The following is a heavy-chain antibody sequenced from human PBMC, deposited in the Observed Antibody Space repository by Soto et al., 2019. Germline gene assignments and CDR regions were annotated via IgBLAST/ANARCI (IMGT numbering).Heavy chain of an antibody. J-gene: IGHJ6*02. V-gene: IGHV1-69*02. CDR2: IIPILGIA. Sequence: QVQLVQSGAEVKKPGSSVKVSCKASGGTFSSYTISWVRQAPGQGLEWMGRIIPILGIANYAQKFQGRVTIPADKSTSTAYMELSSLRSEDTAVYYCARLSCSGGSCYSDYYYGMDVWGQGTTVTVSS. D-gene: IGHD2-15*01. CDR1: GGTFSSYT. CDR3: ARLSCSGGSCYSDYYYGMDV.